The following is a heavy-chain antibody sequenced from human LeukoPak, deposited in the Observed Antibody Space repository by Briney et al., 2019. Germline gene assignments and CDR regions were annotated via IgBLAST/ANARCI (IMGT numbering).Heavy chain of an antibody. J-gene: IGHJ6*04. CDR3: AHSGNYYGSGSSSMDV. CDR2: IYWDDDK. V-gene: IGHV2-5*02. D-gene: IGHD3-10*01. CDR1: GFSLSTSGVG. Sequence: SGPTLVKPTQTLTLTCTFSGFSLSTSGVGVGWIRQPPGKALEWLALIYWDDDKRYSPPLKSRLTITKDTSKNQVVLTMTNMDPVDTATYYCAHSGNYYGSGSSSMDVWGKGTTVTVSS.